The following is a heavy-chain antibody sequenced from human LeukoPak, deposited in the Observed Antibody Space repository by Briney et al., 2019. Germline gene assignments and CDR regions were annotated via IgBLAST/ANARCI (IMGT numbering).Heavy chain of an antibody. J-gene: IGHJ6*03. CDR3: ARGPTQLRQFHYYYYYMDV. V-gene: IGHV1-69*13. CDR2: SIPIFGRA. Sequence: ASVKVSCKASGGTFSSDAISWVRQAPGQGLEWMGGSIPIFGRANYAQKFQGRGTITADESTSTAYMELSSLGSEDTAVYYCARGPTQLRQFHYYYYYMDVWGKGTTVTVSS. D-gene: IGHD4-23*01. CDR1: GGTFSSDA.